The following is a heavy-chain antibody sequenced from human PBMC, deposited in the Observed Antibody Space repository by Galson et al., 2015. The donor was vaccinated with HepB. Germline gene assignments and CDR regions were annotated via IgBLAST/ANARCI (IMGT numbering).Heavy chain of an antibody. CDR3: ARHVGYDFWSGYLLRTGYWYFDL. Sequence: QSGAEVKKPGESLKISCKGSGYSFTSYWIGWVRQMPGKGLEWMGVIYPGDSDTRYSPSFQGQVTISADKSISTAYLQWSSLKASDTAMYYCARHVGYDFWSGYLLRTGYWYFDLWGRGTLVTVSS. D-gene: IGHD3-3*01. CDR1: GYSFTSYW. V-gene: IGHV5-51*01. J-gene: IGHJ2*01. CDR2: IYPGDSDT.